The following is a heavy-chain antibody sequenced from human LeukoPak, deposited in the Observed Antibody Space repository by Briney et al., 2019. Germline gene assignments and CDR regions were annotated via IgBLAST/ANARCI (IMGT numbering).Heavy chain of an antibody. CDR2: IKEDGTET. Sequence: SGGSLGLSCAASGLMFSSNWMSWVRLAPGKGLEWVANIKEDGTETYYVDSVKGRFTISRDNAKNSLYLQMNSLRVEDTAVYYCAKEGRSLQTYWGQGTLVTVSS. V-gene: IGHV3-7*03. D-gene: IGHD5-24*01. J-gene: IGHJ4*02. CDR3: AKEGRSLQTY. CDR1: GLMFSSNW.